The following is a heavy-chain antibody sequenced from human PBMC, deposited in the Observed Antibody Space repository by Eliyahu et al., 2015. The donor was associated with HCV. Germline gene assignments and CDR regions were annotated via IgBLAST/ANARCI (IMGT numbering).Heavy chain of an antibody. V-gene: IGHV1-8*01. CDR2: MNPNSGNT. J-gene: IGHJ4*02. CDR1: GYTFTSYD. Sequence: QVQLVQSGAEVKKPGASVKVSCKASGYTFTSYDINWVRQATGQGLEWMGWMNPNSGNTGYAQKFQGRVTMTRNTSISTAYMELSSLRSEDTAVYYCARPHRSSGYTANDYWGQGTLVTVSS. D-gene: IGHD3-22*01. CDR3: ARPHRSSGYTANDY.